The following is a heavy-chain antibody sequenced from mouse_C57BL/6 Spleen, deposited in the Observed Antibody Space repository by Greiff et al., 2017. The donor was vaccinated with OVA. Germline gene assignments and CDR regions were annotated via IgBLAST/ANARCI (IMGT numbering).Heavy chain of an antibody. V-gene: IGHV5-17*01. CDR2: ISSGSSTI. CDR1: GFTFSDYG. J-gene: IGHJ2*01. CDR3: ARTNWDEYFDY. Sequence: EVMLVESGGGLVKPGGSLKLSCAASGFTFSDYGMHWVRQAPEKGLEWVAYISSGSSTIYYADTVKGRFTISRDNAKNTLFLQMTSLRSEDTAMYYCARTNWDEYFDYWGQGTTLTVSS. D-gene: IGHD4-1*01.